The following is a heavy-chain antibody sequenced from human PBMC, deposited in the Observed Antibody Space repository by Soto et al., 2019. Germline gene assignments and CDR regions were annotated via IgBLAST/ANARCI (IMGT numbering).Heavy chain of an antibody. J-gene: IGHJ6*02. CDR1: GGSISSSSYY. D-gene: IGHD3-3*01. V-gene: IGHV4-39*01. Sequence: SETLSLTCTVSGGSISSSSYYWGWIRQPPGKGLEWIGSIYYSGSTYYNPSLKSRVTISVDTSKNQFSLKLSSVTAADTAVYYCARHLTYYDFWSGYYWPSGYYYGMDVWGQGTKVTGSS. CDR2: IYYSGST. CDR3: ARHLTYYDFWSGYYWPSGYYYGMDV.